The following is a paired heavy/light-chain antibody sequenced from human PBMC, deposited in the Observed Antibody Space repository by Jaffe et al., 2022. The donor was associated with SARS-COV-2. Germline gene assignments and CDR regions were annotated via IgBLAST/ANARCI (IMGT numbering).Heavy chain of an antibody. Sequence: EVQLVESGGDLVQPGGSLRLSCAGSGFTFNKYWMHWVRQAPGKGLEWVSRIHSDGTYASYADSVKGRFTISRDNAKNTLYLQMNTLRVEDTAVYYCARDNASVGGDCHDYWGQGTLVTVSS. V-gene: IGHV3-74*01. J-gene: IGHJ4*02. CDR2: IHSDGTYA. CDR3: ARDNASVGGDCHDY. CDR1: GFTFNKYW. D-gene: IGHD2-21*02.
Light chain of an antibody. CDR2: SVN. CDR3: QSYDSSRSGCV. V-gene: IGLV1-40*01. J-gene: IGLJ1*01. CDR1: SSNIGAGYD. Sequence: QSVLTQPPSVSGAPGQRVTISCTGSSSNIGAGYDVHWYQQVPGTAPKLLIYSVNNRPSGVPDRFSGSKSGTSASLAITGLQAEDEADYYCQSYDSSRSGCVFGTGTKVTVL.